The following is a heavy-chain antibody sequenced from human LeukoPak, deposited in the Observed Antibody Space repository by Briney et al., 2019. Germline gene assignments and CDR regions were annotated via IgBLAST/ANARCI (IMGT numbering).Heavy chain of an antibody. D-gene: IGHD2-8*01. V-gene: IGHV1-46*01. CDR3: ARDWVANWGQMVWDAFDI. Sequence: ASVKVSCKASGYTFTSYFMHWVRQDPGQGLEWMGIINPSGGSTSYAQKFQGRVTMTRDTSTSTVYMELSSLRSEDTAVYYCARDWVANWGQMVWDAFDIWGQGTMVTVSS. J-gene: IGHJ3*02. CDR2: INPSGGST. CDR1: GYTFTSYF.